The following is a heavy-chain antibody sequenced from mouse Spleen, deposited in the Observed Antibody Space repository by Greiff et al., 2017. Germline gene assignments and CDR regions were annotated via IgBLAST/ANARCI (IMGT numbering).Heavy chain of an antibody. D-gene: IGHD4-1*01. CDR1: GFTFSDYY. V-gene: IGHV5-16*01. CDR2: INYDGSST. Sequence: EVKLMESEGGLVQPGSSMKLSCTASGFTFSDYYMAWVRQVPEKGLEWVANINYDGSSTYYLDSLKSRFIISRDNAKNILYLQMSSLKSEDTATYYCARELGGGYYAMDYWGQGTSVTVSS. J-gene: IGHJ4*01. CDR3: ARELGGGYYAMDY.